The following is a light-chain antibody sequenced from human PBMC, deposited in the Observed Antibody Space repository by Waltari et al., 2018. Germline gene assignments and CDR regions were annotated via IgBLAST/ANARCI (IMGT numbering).Light chain of an antibody. J-gene: IGLJ3*02. Sequence: QTVVTQEPSFAVYPGGTVTLPCGLTLGSVPTTYYPPWFQQTPGQAPRTLIFSTNTRSSGVPDRFSGSILGNRAALTIRGAQADDESDYYCVLYMGSGIWVFGGGTKVTVL. CDR3: VLYMGSGIWV. V-gene: IGLV8-61*01. CDR1: LGSVPTTYY. CDR2: STN.